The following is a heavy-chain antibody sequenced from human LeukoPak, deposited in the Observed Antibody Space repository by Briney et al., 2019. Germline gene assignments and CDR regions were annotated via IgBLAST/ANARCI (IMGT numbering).Heavy chain of an antibody. D-gene: IGHD2/OR15-2a*01. CDR1: RFTFGSYW. J-gene: IGHJ4*02. Sequence: GGSLRLSCSASRFTFGSYWMNWVRQAPGKGPEWVANIKQDGSEINYVDSLKGRFIISRDNAKNSLYLQMNSLRVDDTAVYYCAGRSMPWGQGTLVTVSS. V-gene: IGHV3-7*03. CDR2: IKQDGSEI. CDR3: AGRSMP.